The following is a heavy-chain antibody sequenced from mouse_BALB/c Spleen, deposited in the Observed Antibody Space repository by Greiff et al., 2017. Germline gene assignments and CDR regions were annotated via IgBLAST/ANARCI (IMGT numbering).Heavy chain of an antibody. V-gene: IGHV3-2*02. CDR3: ARNYHWYFDV. CDR2: ISYSGST. D-gene: IGHD2-1*01. Sequence: EVKVEESGPGLVKPSQSLSLTCTVTGYSITSDYAWNWIRQFPGNKLEWMGYISYSGSTSYNPSLKSRISITRDTSKNQFFLQLNSVTTEDTATYYCARNYHWYFDVWGAGTTVTVSS. CDR1: GYSITSDYA. J-gene: IGHJ1*01.